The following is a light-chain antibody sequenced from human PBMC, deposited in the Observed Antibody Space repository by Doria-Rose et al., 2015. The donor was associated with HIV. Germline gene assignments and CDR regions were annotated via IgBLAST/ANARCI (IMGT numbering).Light chain of an antibody. CDR3: HQYGTSWT. J-gene: IGKJ1*01. V-gene: IGKV3-20*01. CDR1: QSFSSTY. CDR2: DGS. Sequence: EIVLTQSPGTLSLSPGERATLSCRASQSFSSTYLAWYQQKSGQAPSLPIYDGSTRATGIPDRFSASGSGTDFTLTINRLEPEDFALYYCHQYGTSWTFGQGTKVEI.